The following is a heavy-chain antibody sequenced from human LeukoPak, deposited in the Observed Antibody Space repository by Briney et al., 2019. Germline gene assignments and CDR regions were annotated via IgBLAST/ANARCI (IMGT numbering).Heavy chain of an antibody. V-gene: IGHV5-51*01. J-gene: IGHJ3*02. CDR1: GYTFTSSW. Sequence: GESLKISCEGSGYTFTSSWIGWVRQMPGKGLEWMGIIYPGDSDTRYSPSFQGQVTISADKSINTAYLQWSSLKASDTARYYCARVCRGVILHAFDIWGQGTMVTVSS. CDR3: ARVCRGVILHAFDI. D-gene: IGHD3-10*01. CDR2: IYPGDSDT.